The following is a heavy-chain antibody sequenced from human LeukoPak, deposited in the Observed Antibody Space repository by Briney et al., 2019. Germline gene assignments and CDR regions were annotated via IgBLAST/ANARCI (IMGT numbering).Heavy chain of an antibody. D-gene: IGHD1-26*01. CDR2: ISSSSSYI. CDR3: ARDLSGSYLDY. CDR1: RFTFSSYW. Sequence: GGSLRLSCAASRFTFSSYWMSWVRQAPGKGLEWVSSISSSSSYIYYADSVKGRFTISRDNAKNSLYLQMNSLRAEDTAVYYCARDLSGSYLDYWGQGTLVTVSS. V-gene: IGHV3-21*01. J-gene: IGHJ4*02.